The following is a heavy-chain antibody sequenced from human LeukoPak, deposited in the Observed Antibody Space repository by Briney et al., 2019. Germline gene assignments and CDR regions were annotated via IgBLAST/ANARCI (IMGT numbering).Heavy chain of an antibody. CDR2: IGSSSSYI. Sequence: SGGSLRLSCAASGFTFSSYSMNWVRQAPGKGLEWVSSIGSSSSYIYYADSVKGRFTISRDNAKNSLYLQMNSLRAEDTAVYYCARDGRAMIVVADYWGQGTLVTVSS. CDR1: GFTFSSYS. J-gene: IGHJ4*02. D-gene: IGHD3-22*01. CDR3: ARDGRAMIVVADY. V-gene: IGHV3-21*01.